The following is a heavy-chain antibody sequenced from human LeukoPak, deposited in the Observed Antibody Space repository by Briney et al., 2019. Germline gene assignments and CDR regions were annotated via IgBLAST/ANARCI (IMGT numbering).Heavy chain of an antibody. CDR3: ARDRVEYYYGSGSHTRGRYFDY. V-gene: IGHV3-53*04. CDR1: GFTVSSNY. Sequence: GGSLRLSCAASGFTVSSNYMSWVRQAPGKGLEWVSVIYSGGSTYYADSVKGRFTISRHNSKNTLYLQMNSLRAEDTAVYYCARDRVEYYYGSGSHTRGRYFDYWGQGTLVTVSS. CDR2: IYSGGST. D-gene: IGHD3-10*01. J-gene: IGHJ4*02.